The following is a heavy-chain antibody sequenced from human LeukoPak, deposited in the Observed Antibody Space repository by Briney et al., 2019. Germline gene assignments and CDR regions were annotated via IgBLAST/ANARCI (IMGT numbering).Heavy chain of an antibody. CDR2: INHSGST. Sequence: SEALSLTCAVYGGSFSGYYWSWIRQPPGKGLEWIGEINHSGSTNYNPSLKSRVTISVDTSKNQFSLKLSSVTAADTAVYYCARGGYDFLDYWGQGTLVTVSS. J-gene: IGHJ4*02. CDR3: ARGGYDFLDY. CDR1: GGSFSGYY. D-gene: IGHD3-3*01. V-gene: IGHV4-34*01.